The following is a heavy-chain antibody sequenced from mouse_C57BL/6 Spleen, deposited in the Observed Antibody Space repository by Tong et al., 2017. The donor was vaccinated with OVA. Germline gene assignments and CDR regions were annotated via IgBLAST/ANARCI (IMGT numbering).Heavy chain of an antibody. D-gene: IGHD2-4*01. Sequence: EVQLQESGPELVKPGASVKMSCKASGYTFTDYNMHWVKQSHGKSLEWIGYINPNNGGTSYNQKFKGKATLTVDKSSSTAYMELRSLTSEDTAVYYCANYDYGLFAYWGQGTLVTVSA. V-gene: IGHV1-22*01. CDR2: INPNNGGT. CDR1: GYTFTDYN. J-gene: IGHJ3*01. CDR3: ANYDYGLFAY.